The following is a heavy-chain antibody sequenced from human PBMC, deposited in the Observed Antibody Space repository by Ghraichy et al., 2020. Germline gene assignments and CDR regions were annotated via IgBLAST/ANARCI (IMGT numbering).Heavy chain of an antibody. V-gene: IGHV3-23*01. CDR1: GFTFSSYA. J-gene: IGHJ4*02. CDR3: AKDRRITMVQGVITPYDFDY. D-gene: IGHD3-10*01. CDR2: ISGSGGST. Sequence: GGSLRLSCAASGFTFSSYAMSWVRQAPGKGLGWVSAISGSGGSTYYADSVTGLFTISRDNSKHTLYLQMKSLRAEDTAVYYCAKDRRITMVQGVITPYDFDYGGQGTLVTVSS.